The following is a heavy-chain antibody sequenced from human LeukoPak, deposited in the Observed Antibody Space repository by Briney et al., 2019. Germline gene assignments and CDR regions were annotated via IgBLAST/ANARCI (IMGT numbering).Heavy chain of an antibody. J-gene: IGHJ5*02. CDR2: ISSDGSNT. V-gene: IGHV3-74*01. D-gene: IGHD1-26*01. Sequence: GGSLRLSCAASGFTFSSFWMHWVRKAPGKGLVWVSRISSDGSNTYYADSVKGRFTISRDTAMNTLYLHMHSLREEDTADYYCTRGWGAYGWFDPWGQGTQVTVSS. CDR3: TRGWGAYGWFDP. CDR1: GFTFSSFW.